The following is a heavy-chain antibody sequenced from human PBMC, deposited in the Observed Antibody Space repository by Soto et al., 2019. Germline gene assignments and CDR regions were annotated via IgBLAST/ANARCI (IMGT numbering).Heavy chain of an antibody. CDR3: AKVKYGDYSYYYGMDV. D-gene: IGHD2-21*02. V-gene: IGHV3-9*01. CDR1: GFTFEDYA. CDR2: ISWNSGTM. J-gene: IGHJ6*02. Sequence: EVQFLESGGNLVQPGGSLRLSCAASGFTFEDYAMHWVRQTPGKGLEWVSGISWNSGTMGYADSVKGRFTISRDNAKKSLYLQMNSLRAEDTALYYCAKVKYGDYSYYYGMDVWGRGTTVTVSS.